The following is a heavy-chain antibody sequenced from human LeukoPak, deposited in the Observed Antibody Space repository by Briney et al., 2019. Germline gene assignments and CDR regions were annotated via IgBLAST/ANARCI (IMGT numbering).Heavy chain of an antibody. J-gene: IGHJ4*02. CDR1: GFTFSNYA. D-gene: IGHD3-22*01. CDR2: ISGSTVNT. CDR3: ARKHETSAFLLAF. Sequence: PGGSLRLSCAGSGFTFSNYAMSWVRQAPGKGLEWVSTISGSTVNTYYADSVKGRFTISRDNSKNTLYLQMNSLRAEDTAVYYCARKHETSAFLLAFWGQGTLVTVSS. V-gene: IGHV3-23*01.